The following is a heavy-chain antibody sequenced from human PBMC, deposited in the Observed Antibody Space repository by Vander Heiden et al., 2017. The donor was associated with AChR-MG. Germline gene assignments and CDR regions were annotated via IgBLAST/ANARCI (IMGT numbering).Heavy chain of an antibody. D-gene: IGHD3-22*01. J-gene: IGHJ4*02. Sequence: EVQLVESGGGLVQPGRSLRLSCPASGITFDDYAMHWVRQAPGKGLEWVSGISWNGESRGYADSVKGRFTISRDNATNSLYLEMNSLRAEDTALYYCARRRSGYYSFDYWGQGTLVTVSS. V-gene: IGHV3-9*01. CDR1: GITFDDYA. CDR3: ARRRSGYYSFDY. CDR2: ISWNGESR.